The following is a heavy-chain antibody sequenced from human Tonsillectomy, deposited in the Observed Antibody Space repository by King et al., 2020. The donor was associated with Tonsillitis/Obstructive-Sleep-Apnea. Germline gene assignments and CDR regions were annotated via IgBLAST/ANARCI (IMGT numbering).Heavy chain of an antibody. J-gene: IGHJ6*03. D-gene: IGHD3-16*01. Sequence: VQLVESGGVVVQPGGSLRLSCAASGFTFDDYSMNWVLQAPGKGLEWFSLITGDGGTTYYADSGKGRFTISRDNSKNSLYLQMNSLRSEDTALYYCAKGRTFYYYYMDVWGKGTTVTVSS. CDR1: GFTFDDYS. CDR2: ITGDGGTT. V-gene: IGHV3-43*01. CDR3: AKGRTFYYYYMDV.